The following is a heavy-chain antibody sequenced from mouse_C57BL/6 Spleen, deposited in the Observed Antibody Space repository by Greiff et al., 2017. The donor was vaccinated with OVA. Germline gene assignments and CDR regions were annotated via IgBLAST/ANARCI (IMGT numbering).Heavy chain of an antibody. CDR3: ARSPTTVVATPYAMDY. Sequence: QVQLKESGPELVKPGASVKISCKASGYAFSSSWMNWVKQRPGKGLEWIGRIYPGDGDTNYNGKFKGKATLTADKSSSTAYMQLSSLTSEDSAVYFCARSPTTVVATPYAMDYWGQGTSVTVSS. J-gene: IGHJ4*01. CDR1: GYAFSSSW. CDR2: IYPGDGDT. D-gene: IGHD1-1*01. V-gene: IGHV1-82*01.